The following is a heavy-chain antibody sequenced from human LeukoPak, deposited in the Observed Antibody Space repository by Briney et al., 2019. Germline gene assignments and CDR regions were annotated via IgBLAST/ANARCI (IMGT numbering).Heavy chain of an antibody. CDR1: GFTFSTYS. CDR3: AKHVYCGGGSCYHFDH. CDR2: ISSSSSYI. V-gene: IGHV3-21*01. D-gene: IGHD2-15*01. Sequence: GGSLRLSCAASGFTFSTYSMNWVRQAPGKGLEWVSSISSSSSYIYYADSVKGRFTISRDNARNSLYLQMNSLRAEDTAVYYCAKHVYCGGGSCYHFDHWGQGTLVTVSS. J-gene: IGHJ4*02.